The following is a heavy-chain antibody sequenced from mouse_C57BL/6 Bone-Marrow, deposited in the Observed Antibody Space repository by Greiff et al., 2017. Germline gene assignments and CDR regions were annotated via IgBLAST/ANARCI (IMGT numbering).Heavy chain of an antibody. V-gene: IGHV1-81*01. J-gene: IGHJ4*01. D-gene: IGHD1-1*01. CDR1: GYTFTSYG. CDR3: ARPPAYCYGSSLAMDY. Sequence: VKVVESGAELARPGASVKLSCKASGYTFTSYGISWVKQRTGQGLEWIGEIYPRSGNTYYNEKFKGKATLTADKSSSTAYMELRSLTSEDSAVXFCARPPAYCYGSSLAMDYWGQGTSVTVSS. CDR2: IYPRSGNT.